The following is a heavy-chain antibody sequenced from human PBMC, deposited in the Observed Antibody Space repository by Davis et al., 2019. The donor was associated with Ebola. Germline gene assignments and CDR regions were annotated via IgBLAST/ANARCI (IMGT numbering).Heavy chain of an antibody. V-gene: IGHV1-46*01. CDR1: GYTFTSYY. J-gene: IGHJ6*03. Sequence: ASVKVSCKASGYTFTSYYMHWVRQAPGQGLEWMGIINPSGGSTSYAQKFQGRVTMTRDTSTSTVYMELSSLRPEDTPVYSFAIDSSNWYSYSYMNAWAKGT. CDR3: AIDSSNWYSYSYMNA. D-gene: IGHD6-13*01. CDR2: INPSGGST.